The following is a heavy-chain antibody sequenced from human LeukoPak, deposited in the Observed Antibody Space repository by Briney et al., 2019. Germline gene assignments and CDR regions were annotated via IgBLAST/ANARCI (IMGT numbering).Heavy chain of an antibody. CDR3: AREGIEAAGTGDY. J-gene: IGHJ4*02. Sequence: SETLSLTCTVSGGSISSYYWSWIRQPPGKGLEWIGYIYYSGSTNYNPSLKSRVTISVDTSKNQFSLKLSSVTAADTAVYYCAREGIEAAGTGDYWGQGTLVTVSS. CDR2: IYYSGST. D-gene: IGHD6-13*01. CDR1: GGSISSYY. V-gene: IGHV4-59*12.